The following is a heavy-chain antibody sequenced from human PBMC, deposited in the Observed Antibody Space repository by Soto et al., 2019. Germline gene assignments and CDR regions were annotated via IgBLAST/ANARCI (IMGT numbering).Heavy chain of an antibody. CDR3: AKSITYYYGSGSYNY. Sequence: EVQLLESGGGLVQPGGSLRLSCAASGFTFSSYAMSWVRQAPGKGLEWVSASSGSGGSTYYADSVKGRFTISRDNSKNTLYLQMNSLRAEDTAVYYCAKSITYYYGSGSYNYWGQGTLVTVSS. CDR2: SSGSGGST. V-gene: IGHV3-23*01. CDR1: GFTFSSYA. J-gene: IGHJ4*02. D-gene: IGHD3-10*01.